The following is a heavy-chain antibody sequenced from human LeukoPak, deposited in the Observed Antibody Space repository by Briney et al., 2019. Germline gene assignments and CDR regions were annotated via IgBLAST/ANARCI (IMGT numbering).Heavy chain of an antibody. D-gene: IGHD7-27*01. CDR2: IRPDGNVA. V-gene: IGHV3-7*01. J-gene: IGHJ4*02. CDR3: ARDDHWGWDK. CDR1: GFSFSVNW. Sequence: PGGSLRLSCAASGFSFSVNWMSWVRQAPGKGPEWVANIRPDGNVAFHVDFVKGRFSISRDNAKNTLYLQMNGLRVEDTALYYCARDDHWGWDKWGRGTLVTVSS.